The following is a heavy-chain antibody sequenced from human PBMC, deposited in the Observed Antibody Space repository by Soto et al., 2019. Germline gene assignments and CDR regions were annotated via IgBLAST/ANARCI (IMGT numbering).Heavy chain of an antibody. V-gene: IGHV3-30-3*01. Sequence: GGSLRLSCAASGFTFSSYAMHWVRQAPGKGRGWGAVISYDVSNKYYADSVKGRFTISRDNSKNTLYLQMNSLTAEDTAVYYCARDIVRVSAKLVSNLHYYYGMDVWGQGTTVTVSS. D-gene: IGHD6-13*01. CDR3: ARDIVRVSAKLVSNLHYYYGMDV. CDR2: ISYDVSNK. CDR1: GFTFSSYA. J-gene: IGHJ6*02.